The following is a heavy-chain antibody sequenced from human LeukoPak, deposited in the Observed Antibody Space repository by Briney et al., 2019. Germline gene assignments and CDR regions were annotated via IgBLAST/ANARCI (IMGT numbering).Heavy chain of an antibody. CDR2: INPNSGGT. CDR3: ARAGDSSSYYYGAFDI. Sequence: GASVKVSCKASGYTFTGYYMHWVRQAPGQGLEWIGRINPNSGGTSYAQKFQGRVTMTRDTSISTAYVELSRLRSDDTAVDYCARAGDSSSYYYGAFDIWGQGTMVTVSS. J-gene: IGHJ3*02. CDR1: GYTFTGYY. V-gene: IGHV1-2*06. D-gene: IGHD3-22*01.